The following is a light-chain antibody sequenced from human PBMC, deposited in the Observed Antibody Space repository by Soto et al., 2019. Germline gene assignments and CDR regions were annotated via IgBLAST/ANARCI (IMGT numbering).Light chain of an antibody. CDR1: QSISIW. J-gene: IGKJ1*01. Sequence: DIQMTQSPSTLSASVGDRVTITCRASQSISIWLAWYQQKPGKAPNILIYDASTLVSGVPSRFSGSGSGTEFTLTISSLQPGDFATYYCQQYNYYFSWTLGQGTKVELK. V-gene: IGKV1-5*01. CDR3: QQYNYYFSWT. CDR2: DAS.